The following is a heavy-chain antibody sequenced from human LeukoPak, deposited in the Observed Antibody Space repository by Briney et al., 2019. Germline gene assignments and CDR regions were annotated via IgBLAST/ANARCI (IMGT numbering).Heavy chain of an antibody. CDR1: GFTFSSYA. Sequence: GGSLRLSCAASGFTFSSYAMSWVRQAPGKGLEWVSAISGSGGSTYYADSVKGRFTISRDNSKNTLYLQMNSLRAEDTAVYYCARSSGGYSYGYSFDYWDQGTLVTVSS. CDR2: ISGSGGST. D-gene: IGHD5-18*01. CDR3: ARSSGGYSYGYSFDY. V-gene: IGHV3-23*01. J-gene: IGHJ4*02.